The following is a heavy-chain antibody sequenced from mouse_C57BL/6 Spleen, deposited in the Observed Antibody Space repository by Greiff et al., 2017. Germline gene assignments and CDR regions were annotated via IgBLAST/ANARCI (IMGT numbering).Heavy chain of an antibody. J-gene: IGHJ2*01. Sequence: QVQLQQPGAELVMPGASVKLSCKASGYTFTSYWMHWVKQRPGQGLEWIGEIDPSDSYTNYNQKFKGKSTLTVDKSSSTAYMQLSSLTSEDSAVYYCARDGNDYDRDYFDYWGQGTTLTVSS. D-gene: IGHD2-4*01. CDR1: GYTFTSYW. V-gene: IGHV1-69*01. CDR3: ARDGNDYDRDYFDY. CDR2: IDPSDSYT.